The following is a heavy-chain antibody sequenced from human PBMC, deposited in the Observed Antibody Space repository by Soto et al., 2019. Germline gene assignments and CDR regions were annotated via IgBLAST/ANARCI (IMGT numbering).Heavy chain of an antibody. Sequence: GGSLRLSCAASGFTFSSYAMSWVRQAPGKGLEWVSAISGSGGSTYYADSVKGRFTISRDNSKNTLYLQMNSLRAEDTAVYYCAKAEGYDSSGYYLRVAYWGQGTLVTVSS. CDR1: GFTFSSYA. D-gene: IGHD3-22*01. CDR2: ISGSGGST. J-gene: IGHJ4*02. V-gene: IGHV3-23*01. CDR3: AKAEGYDSSGYYLRVAY.